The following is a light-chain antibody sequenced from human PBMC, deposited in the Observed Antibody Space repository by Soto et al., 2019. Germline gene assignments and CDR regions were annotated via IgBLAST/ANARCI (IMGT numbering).Light chain of an antibody. Sequence: DIQMTQSPSSLSASIGDRVTISCRASQGISNSLAWYQQKAGEVPKLLIYAASTSHSGVPSRFRGSGSGTDFTLTSSRLQPEDVATYYCQNYKSAPRTFGQGTKVEIK. J-gene: IGKJ1*01. V-gene: IGKV1-27*01. CDR1: QGISNS. CDR2: AAS. CDR3: QNYKSAPRT.